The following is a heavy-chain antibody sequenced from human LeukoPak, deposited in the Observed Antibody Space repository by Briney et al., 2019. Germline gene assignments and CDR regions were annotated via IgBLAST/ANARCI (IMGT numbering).Heavy chain of an antibody. D-gene: IGHD3-10*01. CDR2: FSGNGVST. Sequence: GGSLRLSCAASEFAFGNYAMSWVRQAPGKGLEWVSGFSGNGVSTYYADSVKGRFTISRDNSKNTLYLQMNCLRAEDTAVYYCAKVRGQYGSGDYFDYWGQGTLVTVSS. J-gene: IGHJ4*02. CDR3: AKVRGQYGSGDYFDY. CDR1: EFAFGNYA. V-gene: IGHV3-23*01.